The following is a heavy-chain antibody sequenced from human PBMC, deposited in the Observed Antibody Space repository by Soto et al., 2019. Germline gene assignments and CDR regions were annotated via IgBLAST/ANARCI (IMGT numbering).Heavy chain of an antibody. CDR2: MNPNSGNT. J-gene: IGHJ6*03. V-gene: IGHV1-8*01. CDR3: ARGMFTVTTLAYYMDV. CDR1: GYTFTSYD. D-gene: IGHD4-17*01. Sequence: GASVKVSCKASGYTFTSYDINWVRQATGQGLEWMGWMNPNSGNTGYAQKFQGRVTMTRNTSISTAYMELSSLRSEDTAVYYCARGMFTVTTLAYYMDVWGKGTTVTVS.